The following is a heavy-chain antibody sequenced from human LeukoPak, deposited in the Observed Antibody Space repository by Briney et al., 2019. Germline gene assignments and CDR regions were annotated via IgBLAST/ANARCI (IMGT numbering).Heavy chain of an antibody. CDR3: ARRVEGIAVAGTFGMDV. V-gene: IGHV3-21*01. CDR1: GFTFSSYS. J-gene: IGHJ6*02. Sequence: GGSLRLSCAASGFTFSSYSMNWVRQAPGKGLEWVSSISSSSSYIYYADSVKGRFTISRDNAKNSLYLQMNSLRAEGTAVYYCARRVEGIAVAGTFGMDVWGQGTTVTVSS. CDR2: ISSSSSYI. D-gene: IGHD6-19*01.